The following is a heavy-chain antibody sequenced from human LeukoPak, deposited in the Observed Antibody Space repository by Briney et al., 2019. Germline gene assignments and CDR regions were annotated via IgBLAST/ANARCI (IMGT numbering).Heavy chain of an antibody. D-gene: IGHD3-22*01. J-gene: IGHJ6*04. CDR1: GFTFSSYS. Sequence: GGSLRLSCAASGFTFSSYSMNWVRQAPGKGLEWVSSISSSSSYIYYADSVKGRFTISRDNAKNSLYLQMNSLRAEDTAVYYCAREIRGRYYYDSRGMWDVWGKGTTVTVSS. CDR3: AREIRGRYYYDSRGMWDV. CDR2: ISSSSSYI. V-gene: IGHV3-21*01.